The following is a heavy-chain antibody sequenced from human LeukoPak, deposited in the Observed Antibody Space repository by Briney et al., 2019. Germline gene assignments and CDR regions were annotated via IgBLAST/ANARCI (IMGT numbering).Heavy chain of an antibody. V-gene: IGHV3-23*01. Sequence: GGSLRLSCAASGFTLSSYAMSWVRQAPGKGLEWVSAISDSGNTYHADSVKGRFTISRDSSKNTLFLQMNRLRPEDTAVYYCAKDASESSWYLDYWGQGTLVTVSS. J-gene: IGHJ4*02. CDR1: GFTLSSYA. CDR2: ISDSGNT. D-gene: IGHD6-13*01. CDR3: AKDASESSWYLDY.